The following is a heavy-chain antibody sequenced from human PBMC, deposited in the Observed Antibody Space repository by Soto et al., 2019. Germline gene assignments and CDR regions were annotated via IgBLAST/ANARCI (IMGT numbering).Heavy chain of an antibody. J-gene: IGHJ4*02. CDR3: AKVPLRPYYFDY. CDR2: SSGNGDRT. V-gene: IGHV3-23*01. CDR1: GVTFSNYA. Sequence: GGSLRLSCVASGVTFSNYAMNWVRLAPGKGMEWVSISSGNGDRTDYADSVTSRFTIGRDNARSKLYLKLNGLRPDDTAIYYCAKVPLRPYYFDYWGQGSLVTVSS.